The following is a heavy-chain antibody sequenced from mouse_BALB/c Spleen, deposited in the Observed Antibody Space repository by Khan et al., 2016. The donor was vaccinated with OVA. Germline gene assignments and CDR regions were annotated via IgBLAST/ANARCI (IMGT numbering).Heavy chain of an antibody. D-gene: IGHD1-2*01. CDR1: GYSITSGYG. CDR3: ARTARIKY. V-gene: IGHV3-2*02. J-gene: IGHJ2*01. CDR2: ISYSGST. Sequence: EVQLQESGPGLVKPSQSLSLTCTVTGYSITSGYGWNWIRQFPGNKLEWMGYISYSGSTNYKPSLKSRISITRDTSKNQFFLQLNYVTTEDTATYDCARTARIKYWGQGTTLTVSS.